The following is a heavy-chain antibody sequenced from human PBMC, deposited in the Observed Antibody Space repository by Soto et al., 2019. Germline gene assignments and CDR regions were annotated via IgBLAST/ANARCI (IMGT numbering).Heavy chain of an antibody. D-gene: IGHD3-22*01. J-gene: IGHJ4*02. CDR1: GGSFSGYY. V-gene: IGHV4-34*09. CDR2: IYHSEST. Sequence: TLSLTCAVYGGSFSGYYWSWIRQPPGKGLEWIGEIYHSESTNYNPSLKSRLTISVDKSKNQFSLKLSSVTVADTAVYYCARSDSSTKTRYYFDRWGQGTLVTVSS. CDR3: ARSDSSTKTRYYFDR.